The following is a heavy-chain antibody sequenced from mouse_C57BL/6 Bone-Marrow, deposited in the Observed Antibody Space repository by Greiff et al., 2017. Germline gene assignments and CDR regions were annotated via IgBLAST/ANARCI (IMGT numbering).Heavy chain of an antibody. CDR3: TRSDYDDPFAY. J-gene: IGHJ3*01. Sequence: EVQRVESGGGLVQPGGSMKLSCAASGFTFSDAWMDWVRQSPEKGLEWVAEIRNKANNHATYYAESVKGRFTISRDDSTSSVYLQMNSLRAEDTGIYYCTRSDYDDPFAYWGQGTLVTVSA. V-gene: IGHV6-6*01. CDR1: GFTFSDAW. CDR2: IRNKANNHAT. D-gene: IGHD2-4*01.